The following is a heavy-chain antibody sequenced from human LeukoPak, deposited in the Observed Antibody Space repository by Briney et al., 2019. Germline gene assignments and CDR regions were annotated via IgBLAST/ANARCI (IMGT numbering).Heavy chain of an antibody. CDR3: ARWYCSGGSCYSDY. CDR2: IIPILGIA. Sequence: GASVKVSCKASGGTFSSYAISWVRQAPGQGLEWMGRIIPILGIANYAQKFQGRVTITADKSTSTAYMELSSLRSEDTAVYYCARWYCSGGSCYSDYWGQGTLVTVSS. CDR1: GGTFSSYA. D-gene: IGHD2-15*01. J-gene: IGHJ4*02. V-gene: IGHV1-69*04.